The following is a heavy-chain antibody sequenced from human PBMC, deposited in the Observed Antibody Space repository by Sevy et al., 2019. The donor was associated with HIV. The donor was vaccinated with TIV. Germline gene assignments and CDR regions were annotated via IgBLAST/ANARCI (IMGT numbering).Heavy chain of an antibody. CDR1: GFTFSSYG. J-gene: IGHJ3*02. Sequence: GGSLRLSCAASGFTFSSYGMHWVRQAPGKGLEWVAVIWYDGSNKYYADSVKGRFTISRDNSKNTLYLQMNSLRAEDTAVYYCARDPGYEGDDAFDIWPRDNGHRLL. V-gene: IGHV3-33*01. D-gene: IGHD5-12*01. CDR2: IWYDGSNK. CDR3: ARDPGYEGDDAFDI.